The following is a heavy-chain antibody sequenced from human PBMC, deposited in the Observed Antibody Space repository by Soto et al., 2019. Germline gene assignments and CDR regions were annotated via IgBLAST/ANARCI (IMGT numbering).Heavy chain of an antibody. D-gene: IGHD4-17*01. CDR1: GSSISSGGYH. V-gene: IGHV4-31*03. CDR3: ARSPEAAVTAFDF. CDR2: IYYSRST. Sequence: QVQLQESGPGLVKPSQTLSLTCTVSGSSISSGGYHWSWSRQHPGKGLEWIGYIYYSRSTYYNPSLKCRVTISVDTSKNQFSLELSSVTAADTAVYYCARSPEAAVTAFDFWGQGTLVTVSS. J-gene: IGHJ4*02.